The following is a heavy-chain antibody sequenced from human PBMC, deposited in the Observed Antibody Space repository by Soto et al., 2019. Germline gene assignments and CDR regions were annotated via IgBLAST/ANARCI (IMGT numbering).Heavy chain of an antibody. J-gene: IGHJ4*02. CDR1: GYTFTGYY. D-gene: IGHD2-15*01. CDR3: AILEGERGYCSGGSCPFDY. V-gene: IGHV1-2*04. CDR2: INPNSGGT. Sequence: QVQLVQSGAEVKKPGASVKVSCKASGYTFTGYYMHWVRQAPGQGLEWMGWINPNSGGTNYAQKFQGWVTMTRDTSISTAYMELSRLRSDDTAVYYCAILEGERGYCSGGSCPFDYWGQGTLVTVSS.